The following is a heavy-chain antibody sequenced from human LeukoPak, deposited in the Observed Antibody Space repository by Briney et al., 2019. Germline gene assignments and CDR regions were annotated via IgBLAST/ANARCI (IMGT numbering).Heavy chain of an antibody. D-gene: IGHD2-8*01. J-gene: IGHJ4*02. CDR2: TYYRSKWYN. CDR1: GDSVSSNSAA. Sequence: SQTLSLTCAISGDSVSSNSAAWNWIRQSPSRGLEWLGRTYYRSKWYNDYPLSVKSRIIINPDTSKNQFSLHLNSVAPEDTAVYYCARDGAPTNTMLDSWGQGILVTVSS. CDR3: ARDGAPTNTMLDS. V-gene: IGHV6-1*01.